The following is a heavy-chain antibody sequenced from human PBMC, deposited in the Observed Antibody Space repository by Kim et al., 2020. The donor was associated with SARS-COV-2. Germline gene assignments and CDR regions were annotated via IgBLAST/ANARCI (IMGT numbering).Heavy chain of an antibody. D-gene: IGHD6-19*01. CDR2: INHSGST. CDR1: GGSFSGYY. J-gene: IGHJ4*02. Sequence: SETLSLTCAVYGGSFSGYYWSWIPQPPGKGLEWIGDINHSGSTIYNPSLKSRVTISVDTSKNQFSLKLSSVTAADTALYYCARGEKQWLVSPTIYFDYWGQGTLVTVSS. CDR3: ARGEKQWLVSPTIYFDY. V-gene: IGHV4-34*01.